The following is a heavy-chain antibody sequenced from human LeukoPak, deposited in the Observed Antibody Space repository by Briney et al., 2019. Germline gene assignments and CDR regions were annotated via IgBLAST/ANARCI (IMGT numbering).Heavy chain of an antibody. CDR1: GLSISGQW. J-gene: IGHJ4*02. CDR2: IKHDGSEE. V-gene: IGHV3-7*01. Sequence: QPGESLRLSCVASGLSISGQWMNWVRQAPGQGLEWVANIKHDGSEEYYVDSVKGRFTISRDDGRNSVSLQMNSVRAEDTAVYYCGYTNNFYYWGQGTLVVVSS. D-gene: IGHD3-16*02. CDR3: GYTNNFYY.